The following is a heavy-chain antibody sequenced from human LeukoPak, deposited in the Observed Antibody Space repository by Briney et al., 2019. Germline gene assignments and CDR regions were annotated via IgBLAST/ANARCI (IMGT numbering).Heavy chain of an antibody. J-gene: IGHJ4*02. D-gene: IGHD3-9*01. Sequence: GESLKICCKGSGYSFTSYWIGWVRQMPGKGLEWMGIIYPGVSDTRYSPSFQGQVTISDDKSISTAYLQWSSLKASDTAMYYCARHRTAPHYDILTGYYPDYWGQGTLVTVSS. CDR3: ARHRTAPHYDILTGYYPDY. V-gene: IGHV5-51*01. CDR1: GYSFTSYW. CDR2: IYPGVSDT.